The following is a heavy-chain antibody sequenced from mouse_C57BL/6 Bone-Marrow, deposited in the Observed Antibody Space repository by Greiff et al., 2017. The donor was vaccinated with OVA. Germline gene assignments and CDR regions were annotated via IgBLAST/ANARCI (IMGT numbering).Heavy chain of an antibody. CDR2: INPSSGYT. CDR3: SRWGLPSWFAY. Sequence: VQLQQSGAELARPGASVKMTCKASGYTFTSYTMHWVKQRPGPGLEWIGYINPSSGYTKYNQKFKDKATLTADKSSSTVFMRLSSLTSEDSADYYCSRWGLPSWFAYWGQGTLVTVSA. V-gene: IGHV1-4*01. CDR1: GYTFTSYT. J-gene: IGHJ3*01. D-gene: IGHD2-2*01.